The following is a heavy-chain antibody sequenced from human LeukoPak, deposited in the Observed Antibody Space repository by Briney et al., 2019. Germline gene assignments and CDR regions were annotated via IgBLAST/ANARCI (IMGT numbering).Heavy chain of an antibody. D-gene: IGHD6-19*01. J-gene: IGHJ4*02. Sequence: ASVKVSCKASGYTFTSYDINWVRQATGQGLEWMGWMNPNSGNTGYAQKFQGRVTMTTDTSTSTAYMELRSLRSEDTAVYYCARDSSGWYRYYFDYWGQGTLVTVSS. CDR1: GYTFTSYD. CDR3: ARDSSGWYRYYFDY. CDR2: MNPNSGNT. V-gene: IGHV1-8*01.